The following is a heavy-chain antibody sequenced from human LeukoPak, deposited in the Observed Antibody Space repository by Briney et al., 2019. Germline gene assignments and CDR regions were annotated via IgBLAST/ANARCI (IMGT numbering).Heavy chain of an antibody. CDR3: AREEVYCSSTSCPRNFDY. Sequence: KSSQTLSLTCTVSGGSISSGGYYWTWIRQPPGKGLEWIGYIYHSGSTYYSPSLKSRVTISVDRSKNPFSLKLSSVTAADTAVYYCAREEVYCSSTSCPRNFDYWGQGTLVTVSS. CDR1: GGSISSGGYY. V-gene: IGHV4-30-2*01. J-gene: IGHJ4*02. D-gene: IGHD2-2*01. CDR2: IYHSGST.